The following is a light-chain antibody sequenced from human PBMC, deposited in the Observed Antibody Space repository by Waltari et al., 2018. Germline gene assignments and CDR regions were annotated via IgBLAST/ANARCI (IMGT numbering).Light chain of an antibody. CDR1: QSVSNSY. J-gene: IGKJ5*01. V-gene: IGKV3-20*01. CDR2: GAS. Sequence: EVVLTQSPGTLSLSPVERPTLSCKASQSVSNSYLAWYQQKLGQAPRLLIYGASSRATGIPDRFSGGGSGTDFALTISRLEPEDFAVYYCQQYGSSPRTFGQGTRLEIK. CDR3: QQYGSSPRT.